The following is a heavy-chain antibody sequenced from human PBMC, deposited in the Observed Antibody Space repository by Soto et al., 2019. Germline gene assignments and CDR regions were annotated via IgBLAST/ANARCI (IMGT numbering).Heavy chain of an antibody. CDR3: AKDPEVVVTAPDY. V-gene: IGHV3-30*18. CDR2: ISYDGSNK. J-gene: IGHJ4*02. Sequence: PGGSLRLSCAASGFTFSSYGMHWVRQAPGKGLEWVAVISYDGSNKYYADSVKGRFTISRDNSKNTLYLQMNSLRAEDTAVYYCAKDPEVVVTAPDYWGQGTLVTVSS. D-gene: IGHD2-21*02. CDR1: GFTFSSYG.